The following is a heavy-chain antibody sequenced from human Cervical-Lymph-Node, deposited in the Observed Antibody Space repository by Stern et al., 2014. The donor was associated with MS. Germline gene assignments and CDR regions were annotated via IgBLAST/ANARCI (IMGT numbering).Heavy chain of an antibody. CDR1: GGSISRYY. D-gene: IGHD1-14*01. CDR3: AREADMTGLPFDP. CDR2: IYYSGST. V-gene: IGHV4-59*01. J-gene: IGHJ5*02. Sequence: QLQLQESGPGLVKPSETLSLTCTVSGGSISRYYWSWIRQPPGKGLVWIGYIYYSGSTNYNPSLKSRVTISVDTSKNQFSLKLSSVTAADTAVYYCAREADMTGLPFDPWGQGTLVTVSS.